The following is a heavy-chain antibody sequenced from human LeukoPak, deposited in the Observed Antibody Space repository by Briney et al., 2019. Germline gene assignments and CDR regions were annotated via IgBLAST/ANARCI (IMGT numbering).Heavy chain of an antibody. J-gene: IGHJ4*02. CDR3: ARGFHRYNYDSGAYSVY. Sequence: GGSLRLSCAASGFIFTSYSMNWVRQAPGKGLEWISYISSSSSTIYYADSVRGRFTISRDNAKNSLYLQMDSLRAEDTAVYYCARGFHRYNYDSGAYSVYWGQGTLVTVSS. CDR1: GFIFTSYS. D-gene: IGHD3-22*01. V-gene: IGHV3-48*01. CDR2: ISSSSSTI.